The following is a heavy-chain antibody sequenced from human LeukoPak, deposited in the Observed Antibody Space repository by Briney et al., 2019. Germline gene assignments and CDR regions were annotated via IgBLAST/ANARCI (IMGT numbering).Heavy chain of an antibody. CDR1: GFTFTDYW. Sequence: GGSLRLSCAASGFTFTDYWMSWIRQAPGRGLEWISYISSSGNTIYYTDSVKGRFTISRDNAKTSLYLQMNSLTAEDTAVYYCARVGLFDYWGQGTLVTVSS. CDR2: ISSSGNTI. J-gene: IGHJ4*02. CDR3: ARVGLFDY. V-gene: IGHV3-11*01. D-gene: IGHD3-16*01.